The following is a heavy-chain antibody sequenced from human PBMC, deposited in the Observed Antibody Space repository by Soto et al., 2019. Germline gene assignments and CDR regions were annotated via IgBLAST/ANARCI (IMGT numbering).Heavy chain of an antibody. CDR1: GGSCSGYY. J-gene: IGHJ6*02. D-gene: IGHD4-4*01. CDR3: ARLIDYRNYYYYYGMDV. CDR2: INHSGST. V-gene: IGHV4-34*01. Sequence: SETLSLTCAVYGGSCSGYYWSWIRQPPGKGLEWIGEINHSGSTNYNPSLKSRVTISVDTSKNQFSLKLSSVTAADTAVYYCARLIDYRNYYYYYGMDVWGQGTTVTVSS.